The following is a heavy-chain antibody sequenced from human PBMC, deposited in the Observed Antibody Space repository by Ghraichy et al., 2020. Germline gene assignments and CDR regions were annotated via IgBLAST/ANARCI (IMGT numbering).Heavy chain of an antibody. V-gene: IGHV4-34*01. Sequence: SETLSLTCAVYGGSFSGYYWSWIRQPPGKGLEWIWEINHRGSTNYNPALKRRVTISVDTSKNQLSLKLSSVTAADTAVYYCARVSVDSSGYYYFDYWGQGTLVTVSS. CDR2: INHRGST. CDR1: GGSFSGYY. CDR3: ARVSVDSSGYYYFDY. J-gene: IGHJ4*02. D-gene: IGHD3-22*01.